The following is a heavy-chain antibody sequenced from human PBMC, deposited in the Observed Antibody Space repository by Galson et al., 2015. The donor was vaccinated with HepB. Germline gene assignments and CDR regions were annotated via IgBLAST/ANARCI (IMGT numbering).Heavy chain of an antibody. CDR1: GFTFSSYA. Sequence: SLRLSCAASGFTFSSYAMSWVRQAPGKGLEWVSSISSSSSYIYYANSVKGRFTISRDNAKNSLYLQMNSLRAEDTAVYYCARDGDANYDSSGYCDYWGQGTLVTVSS. J-gene: IGHJ4*02. CDR3: ARDGDANYDSSGYCDY. CDR2: ISSSSSYI. D-gene: IGHD3-22*01. V-gene: IGHV3-21*01.